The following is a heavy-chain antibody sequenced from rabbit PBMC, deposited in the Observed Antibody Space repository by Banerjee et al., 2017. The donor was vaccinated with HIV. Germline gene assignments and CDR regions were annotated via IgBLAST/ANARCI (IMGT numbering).Heavy chain of an antibody. CDR3: ARDGYAGHGYPNL. CDR2: IYVGSSGNT. D-gene: IGHD6-1*01. Sequence: QEQLEESGGGLVKPEGSLTLTCKASGFSFSSGYDMCWVRQAPGKGLEWIACIYVGSSGNTVYASWAKGRFTISRSTSLNTVDLKMTSLTAADTATYFCARDGYAGHGYPNLWGPGTLVTVS. V-gene: IGHV1S43*01. CDR1: GFSFSSGYD. J-gene: IGHJ4*01.